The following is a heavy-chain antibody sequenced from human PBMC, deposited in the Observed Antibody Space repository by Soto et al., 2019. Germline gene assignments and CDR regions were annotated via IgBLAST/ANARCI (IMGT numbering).Heavy chain of an antibody. D-gene: IGHD5-18*01. J-gene: IGHJ3*02. V-gene: IGHV3-33*01. CDR3: AREGYGLDAFDI. CDR2: IWYDGSNK. Sequence: PGGSLRLSCAASGFTFSSYGMHWVRQAPGKGLEWVAVIWYDGSNKYYADSVKGRFTISRDNSKNTLYLQMNSLRAEDTAVYYCAREGYGLDAFDIWGQGTMVTVSS. CDR1: GFTFSSYG.